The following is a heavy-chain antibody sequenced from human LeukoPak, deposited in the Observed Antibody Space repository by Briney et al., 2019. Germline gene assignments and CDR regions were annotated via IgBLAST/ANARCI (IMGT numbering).Heavy chain of an antibody. J-gene: IGHJ4*02. CDR2: IYPGDSDT. Sequence: GESLKISCKGSGYSFTSYWIGWVRQMPGKGLEWMGIIYPGDSDTRYSPSFQGQVTISADKSISTAYLQWSSLKASDTAMYYCARARVSLTDYYDTPWEFDYWGQGTLVTVSS. D-gene: IGHD3-22*01. CDR1: GYSFTSYW. V-gene: IGHV5-51*01. CDR3: ARARVSLTDYYDTPWEFDY.